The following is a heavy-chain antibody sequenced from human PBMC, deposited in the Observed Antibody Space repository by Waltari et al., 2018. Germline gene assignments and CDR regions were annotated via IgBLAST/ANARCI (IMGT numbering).Heavy chain of an antibody. CDR1: GFTFSSYA. J-gene: IGHJ6*02. V-gene: IGHV3-30-3*01. Sequence: QVQLVESGGGVVQPGRSLRLSCAASGFTFSSYAMHWVRQAPDKGLEWVAVISYDGSNKYYADSVKGRFTISRDNSKNTLYLQMNSLRAEDTAVYYCARVYCGGDCYPYGMDVWGQGTTVTVSS. CDR2: ISYDGSNK. CDR3: ARVYCGGDCYPYGMDV. D-gene: IGHD2-21*01.